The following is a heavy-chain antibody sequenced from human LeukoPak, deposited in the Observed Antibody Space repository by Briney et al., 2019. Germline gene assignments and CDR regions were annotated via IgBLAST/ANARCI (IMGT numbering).Heavy chain of an antibody. V-gene: IGHV1-46*01. CDR1: GYTFSSYY. J-gene: IGHJ5*02. CDR2: INPSGGST. D-gene: IGHD5-24*01. Sequence: ASVKVSCKASGYTFSSYYMHWVRQAPGQGLGWMGIINPSGGSTIYAQKFQGRVTLTRDTSTNTVYMELSSLRSDDTAVYYCARGDGYPTPSRNWFDPWGQGTLVTVSS. CDR3: ARGDGYPTPSRNWFDP.